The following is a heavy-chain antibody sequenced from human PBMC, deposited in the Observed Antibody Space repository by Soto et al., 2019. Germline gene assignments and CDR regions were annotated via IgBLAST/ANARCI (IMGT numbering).Heavy chain of an antibody. CDR2: IYYSGST. V-gene: IGHV4-59*12. CDR1: GDSISGYY. J-gene: IGHJ4*02. CDR3: AREDRIAYFDY. Sequence: SETLSLTCTVSGDSISGYYWSWIRQHPGKGLEWIGYIYYSGSTYHNPSLKSRVTISVDTSKNQFSLKLSSVTAADTAVYYCAREDRIAYFDYWGQGTLVTVSS.